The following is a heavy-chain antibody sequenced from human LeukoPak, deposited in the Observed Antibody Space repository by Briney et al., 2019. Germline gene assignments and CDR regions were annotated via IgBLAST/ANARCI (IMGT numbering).Heavy chain of an antibody. V-gene: IGHV3-30*02. CDR3: AKEGSICGVVIRTYYFDY. D-gene: IGHD3-3*01. CDR2: IRYDVSNK. J-gene: IGHJ4*02. Sequence: GGSLRLSCAASGFTFSSYGMHWVRQAPGKGLEWVAFIRYDVSNKYYADSVKGRFTISRDNYKNTLYLQIHSLRDDDTSVYYCAKEGSICGVVIRTYYFDYWGQGTLVTVPS. CDR1: GFTFSSYG.